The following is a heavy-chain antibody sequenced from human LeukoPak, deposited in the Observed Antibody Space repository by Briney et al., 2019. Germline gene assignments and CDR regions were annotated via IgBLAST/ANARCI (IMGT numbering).Heavy chain of an antibody. CDR3: ARDPRSKGVTDY. CDR1: GYTFTGYC. Sequence: ASVKVSCKASGYTFTGYCMHWLRQAPGQGLEWMGWINPNSGGTNYAQKFQGRVTMTRDTSISTAYMELSRLRSDDTAVYYCARDPRSKGVTDYWGQGTLVTVSS. V-gene: IGHV1-2*02. D-gene: IGHD2-21*02. J-gene: IGHJ4*02. CDR2: INPNSGGT.